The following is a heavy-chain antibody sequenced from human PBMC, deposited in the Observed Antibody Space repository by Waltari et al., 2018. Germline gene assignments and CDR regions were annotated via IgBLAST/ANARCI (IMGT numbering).Heavy chain of an antibody. CDR1: DGSIANNY. V-gene: IGHV4-59*08. CDR2: IFYTGTT. J-gene: IGHJ2*01. Sequence: QLQLQVSGPGLVRPSETLSLTCTVSDGSIANNYWSWIRPSPERGLAWIGYIFYTGTTRHNPSLKSRVTVSVDTSKNQFSLRLLSVTAADTAVYFCARKNPFDGYFDLWGRGTLVTVSS. CDR3: ARKNPFDGYFDL.